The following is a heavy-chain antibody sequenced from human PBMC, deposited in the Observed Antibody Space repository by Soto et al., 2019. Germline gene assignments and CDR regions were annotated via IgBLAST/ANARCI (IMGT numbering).Heavy chain of an antibody. Sequence: QVQLVQSGAEVKRPGSSVKVSCKASGGTFSSHGISWVRQAPGQGLEWMGGIVPIVATANYAQKFQGRVTFTADRSTSTAYMELSSLRSEDTAVYYCARADKGKVTGHEYWGQGTLVTVSS. CDR2: IVPIVATA. D-gene: IGHD2-21*02. V-gene: IGHV1-69*06. CDR1: GGTFSSHG. J-gene: IGHJ4*02. CDR3: ARADKGKVTGHEY.